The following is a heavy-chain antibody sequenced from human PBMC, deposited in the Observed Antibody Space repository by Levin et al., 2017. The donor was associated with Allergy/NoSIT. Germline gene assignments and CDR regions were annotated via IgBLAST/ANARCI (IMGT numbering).Heavy chain of an antibody. CDR2: IDPNSGDT. J-gene: IGHJ5*02. CDR1: GYIFTGYG. Sequence: ASVKVSCKASGYIFTGYGVHWVRQAPGQGLEWMGWIDPNSGDTNYAQKFQGRVTMTRDTSISTAYMEVSRLRSDDTAMYYCASDNRPYNWFGPWGQGTLVTVSS. V-gene: IGHV1-2*02. CDR3: ASDNRPYNWFGP.